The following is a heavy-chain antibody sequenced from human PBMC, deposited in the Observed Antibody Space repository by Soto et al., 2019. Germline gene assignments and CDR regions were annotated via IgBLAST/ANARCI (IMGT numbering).Heavy chain of an antibody. CDR2: ISGYKHNT. CDR1: GYSFTSYG. D-gene: IGHD2-15*01. V-gene: IGHV1-18*01. CDR3: GRDYPHSREIVVDVADPEYDF. Sequence: QVLLVQSGTEVKKPGDSVKVSCKTSGYSFTSYGIAWVRQAPGQGLEWVAWISGYKHNTNFAQKFRGRVTMTTDTSTGPAYMELRSLRSDDTAVYYCGRDYPHSREIVVDVADPEYDFWGRGTLVTVSS. J-gene: IGHJ4*02.